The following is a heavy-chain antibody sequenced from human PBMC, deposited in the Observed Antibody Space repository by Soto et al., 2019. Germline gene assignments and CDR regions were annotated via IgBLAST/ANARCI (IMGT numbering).Heavy chain of an antibody. Sequence: PGESLKISCKGSGYSFTSYWIGWVRQMPGKGLEWMGIIYPGDSDTRYSPSFQGQVTISADKSISTAYLQWSSLKASDTAMYYCARGNYDFWSGYSQTDYYGMDVWGQGTTVTVSS. V-gene: IGHV5-51*01. CDR3: ARGNYDFWSGYSQTDYYGMDV. CDR2: IYPGDSDT. D-gene: IGHD3-3*01. J-gene: IGHJ6*02. CDR1: GYSFTSYW.